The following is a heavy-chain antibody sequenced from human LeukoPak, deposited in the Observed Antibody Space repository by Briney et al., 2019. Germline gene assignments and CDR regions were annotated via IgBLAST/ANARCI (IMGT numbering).Heavy chain of an antibody. CDR1: GFTFDDYA. D-gene: IGHD3-10*01. Sequence: GGSLRLSCAASGFTFDDYAMHWVRQAPGKGLEWVSGISWNSGSICYADSVKGRFTISRDNAKNSLYLQMNSLRAEDTALYYCAKALNVQPPGDYFDYWGQGTLVTVSS. CDR3: AKALNVQPPGDYFDY. CDR2: ISWNSGSI. V-gene: IGHV3-9*01. J-gene: IGHJ4*02.